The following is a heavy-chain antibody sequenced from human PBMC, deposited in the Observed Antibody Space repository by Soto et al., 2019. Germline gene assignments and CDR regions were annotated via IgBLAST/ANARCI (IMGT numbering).Heavy chain of an antibody. CDR3: AKEGGYGGYANSYYFDY. J-gene: IGHJ4*02. D-gene: IGHD5-12*01. V-gene: IGHV3-23*01. CDR1: GFTFSSYA. Sequence: GGSLRLSCAASGFTFSSYAMSWVRQAPGKGLEWVSAISGSGGSTSYADSVKGRFTISRDNSKNTLYLQMNSLRAEDTAVYYCAKEGGYGGYANSYYFDYWGQGTLVTVSS. CDR2: ISGSGGST.